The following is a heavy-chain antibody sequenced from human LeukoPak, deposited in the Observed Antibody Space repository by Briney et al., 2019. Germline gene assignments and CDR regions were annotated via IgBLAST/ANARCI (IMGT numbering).Heavy chain of an antibody. CDR1: DFSFSAYS. CDR2: ISASDSSSYI. J-gene: IGHJ4*02. CDR3: ARGPSGYHNT. D-gene: IGHD5-12*01. V-gene: IGHV3-21*01. Sequence: GGSLRLSCTASDFSFSAYSMNWVRQAPGKGLEWVSTISASDSSSYIYYADSVKGRFTISRDNAKNSLNLQMNSLRVEDTAVYYCARGPSGYHNTGGQGTLVTVSS.